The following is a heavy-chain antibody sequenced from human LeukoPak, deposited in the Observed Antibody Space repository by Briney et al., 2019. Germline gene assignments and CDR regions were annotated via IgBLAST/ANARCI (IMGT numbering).Heavy chain of an antibody. D-gene: IGHD5-12*01. CDR2: IYYSGST. V-gene: IGHV4-39*02. J-gene: IGHJ4*02. Sequence: SETLSLTCTVSGGSISSSSYYWGWIRQPPGKGLEWIGSIYYSGSTYYNPSLKSRVTISVDTSKNQFSLKLSSVTAADTAVYYCARDSGYDPFDYWGQGTLVTVSS. CDR3: ARDSGYDPFDY. CDR1: GGSISSSSYY.